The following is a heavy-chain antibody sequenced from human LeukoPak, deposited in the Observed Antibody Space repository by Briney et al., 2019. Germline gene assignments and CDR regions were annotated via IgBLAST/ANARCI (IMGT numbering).Heavy chain of an antibody. J-gene: IGHJ4*02. CDR3: ASRRPGIVGGFNY. D-gene: IGHD1-26*01. CDR1: GDSISNYY. CDR2: IYYTGST. V-gene: IGHV4-59*08. Sequence: SETLSLTCTVSGDSISNYYWNWIRQPPGKGLEWIGYIYYTGSTNHNPSLKSRVTISIDTSKNQFSLKLSSVTAADTAVYYCASRRPGIVGGFNYWGQGTLVTVSS.